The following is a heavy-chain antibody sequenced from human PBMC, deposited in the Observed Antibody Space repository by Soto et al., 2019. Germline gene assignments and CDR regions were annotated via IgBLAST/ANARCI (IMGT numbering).Heavy chain of an antibody. Sequence: SEILSLTCTVSGGSISSGGYYWSWIRQHPGKGLEWIGYIYYSGSTYYNPSLKSRVTISVDTSKNQFSLKLSSVTAADTAVYYCARDRARPYSSSSYGMDVWGQGTTVTVSS. CDR2: IYYSGST. J-gene: IGHJ6*02. CDR3: ARDRARPYSSSSYGMDV. D-gene: IGHD6-6*01. CDR1: GGSISSGGYY. V-gene: IGHV4-31*03.